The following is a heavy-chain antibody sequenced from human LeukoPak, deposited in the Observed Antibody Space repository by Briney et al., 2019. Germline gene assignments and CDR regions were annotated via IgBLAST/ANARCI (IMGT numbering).Heavy chain of an antibody. V-gene: IGHV3-21*01. CDR2: ISSSSSYI. Sequence: GGSLRLSCAASGFTFSSYSMNWVRQAPGKGLEWVSSISSSSSYIYYADSVKGRFTISRDNAKNSLYLQMNSLRAEDTAVYYCATSGGPTLRLSTGLGYWGQGTLVTVSS. D-gene: IGHD3-16*01. CDR1: GFTFSSYS. J-gene: IGHJ4*02. CDR3: ATSGGPTLRLSTGLGY.